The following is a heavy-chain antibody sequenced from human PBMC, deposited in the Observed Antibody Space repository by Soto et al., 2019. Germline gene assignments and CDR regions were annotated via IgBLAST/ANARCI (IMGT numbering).Heavy chain of an antibody. Sequence: QVQLVESGGGVVQPGRSLRLSCAASGFSFSDYAMHWVRQAPGKGLEWVALTSSDGNNKYYADSVKGRFTISRDNSKNTVYLQMDGLRAEDTAVFYCARKWYGELGEGWFDPWGQGTLVTVSS. J-gene: IGHJ5*02. V-gene: IGHV3-30-3*01. D-gene: IGHD3-10*01. CDR3: ARKWYGELGEGWFDP. CDR2: TSSDGNNK. CDR1: GFSFSDYA.